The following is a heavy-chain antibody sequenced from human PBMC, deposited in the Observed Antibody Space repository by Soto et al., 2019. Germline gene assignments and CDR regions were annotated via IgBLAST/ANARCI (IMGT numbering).Heavy chain of an antibody. D-gene: IGHD2-15*01. V-gene: IGHV1-46*01. CDR1: GYTFTSYY. CDR3: ARALNGGNPGTAFFDY. J-gene: IGHJ4*02. Sequence: ASVKVSCKASGYTFTSYYMHWVRQAPGQGLEWMGIINPGGGSTSYAQKFQGRVTMTRDTSTSTVYMELSSLRSEDTAVYYCARALNGGNPGTAFFDYWGQGTLVTVSS. CDR2: INPGGGST.